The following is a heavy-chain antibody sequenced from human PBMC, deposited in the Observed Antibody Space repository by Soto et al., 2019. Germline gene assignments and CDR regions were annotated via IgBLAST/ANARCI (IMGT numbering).Heavy chain of an antibody. V-gene: IGHV4-59*01. CDR2: IYYSGST. CDR3: ARGIRGHDAFDI. Sequence: SETLSLTCTVSGGSISSYYWSWIRQPPGKGLEWIGYIYYSGSTNYNPSLKSRVTISVDTSKNQFSLKLSSVTAADTAVYYCARGIRGHDAFDIWGQGTMVTVSS. CDR1: GGSISSYY. J-gene: IGHJ3*02.